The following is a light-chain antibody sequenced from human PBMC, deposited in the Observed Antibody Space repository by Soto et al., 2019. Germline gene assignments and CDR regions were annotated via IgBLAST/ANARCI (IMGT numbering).Light chain of an antibody. J-gene: IGLJ2*01. Sequence: SYELTQAPSVSVSPGQTARITCSGDKLGEKYSCWYQQKPGQSPVVVIYQDRKRPSRIPERFSGSYSGNTATLTISGTQAMDEAYYYCLAWDSGIVVFGGGTKLTVL. V-gene: IGLV3-1*01. CDR2: QDR. CDR1: KLGEKY. CDR3: LAWDSGIVV.